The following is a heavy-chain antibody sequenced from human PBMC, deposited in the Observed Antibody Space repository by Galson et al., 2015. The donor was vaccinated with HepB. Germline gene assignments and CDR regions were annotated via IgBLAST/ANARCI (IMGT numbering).Heavy chain of an antibody. CDR2: IYSSGYT. V-gene: IGHV4-4*07. CDR1: GLSITNDY. D-gene: IGHD1-26*01. Sequence: LTCTVSGLSITNDYWMWIRQPAGKGLEWIGQIYSSGYTNYNPSLKSRVTMSMDTSNAQISPKVTSVTAADTAVYYCASPGGYWGQGTLVIVSS. J-gene: IGHJ4*02. CDR3: ASPGGY.